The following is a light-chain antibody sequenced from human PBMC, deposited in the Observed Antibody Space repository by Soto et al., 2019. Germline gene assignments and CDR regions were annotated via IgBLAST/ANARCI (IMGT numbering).Light chain of an antibody. CDR2: WAS. J-gene: IGKJ2*01. CDR1: QSVLYSPNNKNS. CDR3: QQYYSSPYT. V-gene: IGKV4-1*01. Sequence: DIVMTQSPDSLAVSLGERATINCKSSQSVLYSPNNKNSLAWYQQKPGQPPKLLIYWASTRESGVPDRFSGSGSGTDFTFTISSRQAEDVAVYYCQQYYSSPYTFGQGTKLEIK.